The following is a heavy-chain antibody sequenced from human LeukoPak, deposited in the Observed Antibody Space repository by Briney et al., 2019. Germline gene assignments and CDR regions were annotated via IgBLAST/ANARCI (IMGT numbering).Heavy chain of an antibody. CDR1: GYTFTGYY. J-gene: IGHJ4*02. CDR3: ARGFCSSTSCYTIDY. V-gene: IGHV1-2*02. D-gene: IGHD2-2*02. Sequence: ASVKVSCKASGYTFTGYYMHWVRQAPGQGLEWMGWINPNSGGTHSAQEFQGRVTMTRDTSISTAYMELSRLRSDDTAVFYCARGFCSSTSCYTIDYWGQGTLVTVSS. CDR2: INPNSGGT.